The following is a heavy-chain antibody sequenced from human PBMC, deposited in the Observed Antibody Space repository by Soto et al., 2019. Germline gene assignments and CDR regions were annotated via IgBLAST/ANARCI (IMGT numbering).Heavy chain of an antibody. D-gene: IGHD2-2*01. J-gene: IGHJ4*02. CDR1: GFTFSSYA. Sequence: EVQLLESGGGLVQPGGSLRLSCAASGFTFSSYAMSWVRQAPGKGLEWVSAISGSGGSTYYADSVKGRFTISRDNSKNTXXLQMNGLRAQDTAVYYCAKGRGDWSSSSGYVGSAYLGLGALVIVSS. CDR2: ISGSGGST. V-gene: IGHV3-23*01. CDR3: AKGRGDWSSSSGYVGSAY.